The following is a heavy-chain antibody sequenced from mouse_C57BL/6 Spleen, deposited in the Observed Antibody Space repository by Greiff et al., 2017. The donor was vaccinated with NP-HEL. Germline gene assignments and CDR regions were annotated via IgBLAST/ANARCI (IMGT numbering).Heavy chain of an antibody. CDR3: ARSDGDGFDY. Sequence: QVQLQQPGAELVKPGASVKMSCKASGYTFTSYWITWVKQRPGQGLEWIGVIYPGSGSTNYNAKFKSKATMTVDTSSSTAYMQLSRLTSEESADYCCARSDGDGFDYWGQGTTLTVSS. J-gene: IGHJ2*01. CDR2: IYPGSGST. V-gene: IGHV1-55*01. D-gene: IGHD2-13*01. CDR1: GYTFTSYW.